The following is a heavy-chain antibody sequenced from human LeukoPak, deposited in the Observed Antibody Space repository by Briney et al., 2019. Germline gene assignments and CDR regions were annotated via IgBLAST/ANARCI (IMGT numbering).Heavy chain of an antibody. CDR2: MNPNSGNT. V-gene: IGHV1-8*01. Sequence: ASVKVSCKASGYTFTRYDINWVRQATGQGLEWMGWMNPNSGNTGYAQKFQGRVTMIRNTSISTAYMELSSLRSEDTAVYYCARRTRELGYCSGGSCYHDAFDIWGQGTMVTVSS. CDR1: GYTFTRYD. J-gene: IGHJ3*02. D-gene: IGHD2-15*01. CDR3: ARRTRELGYCSGGSCYHDAFDI.